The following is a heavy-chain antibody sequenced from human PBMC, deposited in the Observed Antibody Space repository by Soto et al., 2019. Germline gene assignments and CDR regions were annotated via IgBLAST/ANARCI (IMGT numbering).Heavy chain of an antibody. J-gene: IGHJ4*02. D-gene: IGHD3-22*01. CDR3: ARDRLYNYDSSGYYRDFDY. CDR1: GYTFTSYG. V-gene: IGHV1-18*01. CDR2: ISAYNGNT. Sequence: QVQLVQSGAEVKKPGASVKVSCKASGYTFTSYGISWVRQAPGQGLEWMGWISAYNGNTNYAQKLQGRVTMTTDTTTSTASMELRSLRSDDAAVYYCARDRLYNYDSSGYYRDFDYWGQGTLVTVSS.